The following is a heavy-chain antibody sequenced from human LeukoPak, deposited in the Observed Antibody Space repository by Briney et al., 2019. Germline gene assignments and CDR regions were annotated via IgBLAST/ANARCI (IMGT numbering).Heavy chain of an antibody. CDR1: GGSISSYY. V-gene: IGHV4-59*01. CDR2: IYYSSST. J-gene: IGHJ3*02. D-gene: IGHD2-15*01. CDR3: ARDEWWRETYAFDI. Sequence: SETLSLTCTVSGGSISSYYLSWIRQPPGKGLEWIGYIYYSSSTNYNPSLKSRVTISVDTSKNQFSLKLSSVTAADTAVYYCARDEWWRETYAFDIWGQGTMVTVSS.